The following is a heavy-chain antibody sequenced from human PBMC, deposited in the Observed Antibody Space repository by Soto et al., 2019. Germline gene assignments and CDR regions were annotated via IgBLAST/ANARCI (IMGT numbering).Heavy chain of an antibody. V-gene: IGHV1-46*01. J-gene: IGHJ4*02. D-gene: IGHD3-3*01. CDR1: GYTFTSYY. CDR3: ARAGVTIFGVVIHANFDY. Sequence: ASVKVSCKASGYTFTSYYMPWVRQAPGQGLEWMGIINPSGGSTTYAQKFQGRVTMTRDTSTSTVYMELSSLRSEDTAVYYCARAGVTIFGVVIHANFDYWGQGTLVTVSS. CDR2: INPSGGST.